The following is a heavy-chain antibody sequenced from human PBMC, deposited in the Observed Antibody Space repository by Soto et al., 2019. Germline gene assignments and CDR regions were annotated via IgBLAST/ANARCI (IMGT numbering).Heavy chain of an antibody. J-gene: IGHJ4*02. CDR3: ANDRHSGTSGWYYFEN. V-gene: IGHV3-30*18. D-gene: IGHD6-19*01. CDR1: GFTFSSYG. Sequence: PGGSLRLSCAASGFTFSSYGMHWVRQAPGKGLEWVAVISYDGSNKYYADSVKGRFTISRDNSKNTLYLQMNSLRAEDTAVYYCANDRHSGTSGWYYFENWGQGTLVTISS. CDR2: ISYDGSNK.